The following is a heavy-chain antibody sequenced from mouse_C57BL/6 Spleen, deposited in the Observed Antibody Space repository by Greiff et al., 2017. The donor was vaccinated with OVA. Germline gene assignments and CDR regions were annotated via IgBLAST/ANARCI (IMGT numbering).Heavy chain of an antibody. D-gene: IGHD2-1*01. CDR1: GFSFTSYG. Sequence: QVQLKESGPGLVQPSPSLSIPCTVSGFSFTSYGVHWVRQSPGKGLEWLGVICRGENTDYNAAFMTRQSTTKDHSKSQVILKTNSLQADDCAIYDCSKGGNYGYFDDWGTGTTVTVSS. V-gene: IGHV2-5*01. J-gene: IGHJ1*03. CDR3: SKGGNYGYFDD. CDR2: ICRGENT.